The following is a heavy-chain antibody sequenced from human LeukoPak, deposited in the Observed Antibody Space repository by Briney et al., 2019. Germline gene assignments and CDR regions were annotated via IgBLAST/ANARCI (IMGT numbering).Heavy chain of an antibody. CDR3: ARECFSSICPYNNRDV. D-gene: IGHD2-2*01. CDR1: GGSISSSY. CDR2: IYSSGST. Sequence: PSETLSLTCTVSGGSISSSYWPWIRQPAGKGLEWIGRIYSSGSTNYNPSLKSRLTMSVDTSRNQFSLKLNSVTAAGKAVYYCARECFSSICPYNNRDVWGQGTTVTVSS. J-gene: IGHJ6*02. V-gene: IGHV4-4*07.